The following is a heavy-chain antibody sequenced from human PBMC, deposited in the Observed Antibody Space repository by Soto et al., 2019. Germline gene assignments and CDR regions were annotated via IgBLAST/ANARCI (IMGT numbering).Heavy chain of an antibody. CDR2: IIPIFGTA. J-gene: IGHJ4*02. D-gene: IGHD6-19*01. CDR3: ARSMAGQWLVLRSFDY. V-gene: IGHV1-69*06. Sequence: QVQLVQSGAEVKKPGSSVKVSCKASGGTFSSYAISWVRQAPGQGLEWMGGIIPIFGTANYAQKFEGRVTIPADKSTSTAYMELRSLRSEDTAVYYCARSMAGQWLVLRSFDYWGQGTLVTVSS. CDR1: GGTFSSYA.